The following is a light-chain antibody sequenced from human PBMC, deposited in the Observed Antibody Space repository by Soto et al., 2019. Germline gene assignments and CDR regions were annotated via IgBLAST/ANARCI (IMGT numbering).Light chain of an antibody. Sequence: EIVLTQSPGTLSLSPGERATLSCRASQTVNNNSLAWYQQKPGQAPRLLIYGASVRATGIPDRFSGSGSGTDFTLTISRLEPEDFAVYYCQQYGNSPQTFGQGTKVEIK. CDR2: GAS. CDR3: QQYGNSPQT. V-gene: IGKV3-20*01. CDR1: QTVNNNS. J-gene: IGKJ1*01.